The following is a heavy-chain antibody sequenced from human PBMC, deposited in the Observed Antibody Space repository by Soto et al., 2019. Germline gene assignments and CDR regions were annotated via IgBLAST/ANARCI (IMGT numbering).Heavy chain of an antibody. CDR1: GYTFTTFH. J-gene: IGHJ4*02. CDR3: CRVRYGDFSFQY. D-gene: IGHD3-10*01. CDR2: INPDTGDS. Sequence: QVHLVQSGAEVKKPGASVKVSCKASGYTFTTFHLHWVRLAPGQGLEWMGWINPDTGDSEYGQKFQDRGILIRDTSMTTASMVLRSLTTDDKAIYYCCRVRYGDFSFQYWGQGTPVSVSS. V-gene: IGHV1-2*02.